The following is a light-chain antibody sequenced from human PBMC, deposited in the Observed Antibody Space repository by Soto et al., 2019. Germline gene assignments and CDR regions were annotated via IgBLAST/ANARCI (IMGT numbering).Light chain of an antibody. J-gene: IGLJ2*01. CDR1: ISDIGGYNF. CDR2: DVN. V-gene: IGLV2-14*01. CDR3: ASYTRTTTLV. Sequence: QSVLTQPASVSGSPGQSITISCTGTISDIGGYNFISWYQHHPGKAPKLVIYDVNNRPSGISYRFSGSKSGNTASLTISGLQAEDEAAYYCASYTRTTTLVFGGGTKVTVL.